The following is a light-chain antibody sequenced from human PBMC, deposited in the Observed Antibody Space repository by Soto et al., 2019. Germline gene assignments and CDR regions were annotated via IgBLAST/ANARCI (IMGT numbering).Light chain of an antibody. CDR3: AAWDDTVRSYV. Sequence: QSVLTQPPSVCGTPGQRVTISCSGGISNIATNYVHWFQQLPGTAPKVLSNRDNQRPSGVPDRFSGSKSGTSASLAISGLRSEDEAEYYCAAWDDTVRSYVFGTGTKVTVL. CDR2: RDN. V-gene: IGLV1-47*01. CDR1: ISNIATNY. J-gene: IGLJ1*01.